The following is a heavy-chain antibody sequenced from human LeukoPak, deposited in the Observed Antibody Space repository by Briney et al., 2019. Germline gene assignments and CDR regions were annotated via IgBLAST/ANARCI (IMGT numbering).Heavy chain of an antibody. V-gene: IGHV1-2*04. D-gene: IGHD3-9*01. Sequence: ASVKVSCKASGYTFTGYYMHWVRQAPGQGLEWMGWINPNSGGTNYAQKFQGWVTMTRDTSISTAYMELSRLRSDDTAVYYCARGGESRYFDWLLSGAFDIWGQGTMVTVSS. CDR2: INPNSGGT. J-gene: IGHJ3*02. CDR1: GYTFTGYY. CDR3: ARGGESRYFDWLLSGAFDI.